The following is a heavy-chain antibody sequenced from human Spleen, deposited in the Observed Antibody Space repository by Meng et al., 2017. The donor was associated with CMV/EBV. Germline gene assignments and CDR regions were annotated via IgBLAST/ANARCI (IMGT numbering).Heavy chain of an antibody. CDR2: ISSSSSYI. CDR1: GFNFSSYS. J-gene: IGHJ4*02. Sequence: ASGFNFSSYSMNWVRQAPGKGLEWVSSISSSSSYIYYADSVKGRFTISRDNAKNSLYLQMNSLRAEDTAVYYCLSGDFWSGYPFDYWGQGTLVTVSS. V-gene: IGHV3-21*01. CDR3: LSGDFWSGYPFDY. D-gene: IGHD3-3*01.